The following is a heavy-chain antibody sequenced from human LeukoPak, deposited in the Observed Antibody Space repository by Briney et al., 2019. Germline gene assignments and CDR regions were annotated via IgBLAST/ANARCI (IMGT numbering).Heavy chain of an antibody. V-gene: IGHV3-23*01. Sequence: GGSLRLSCAASGFAFSSYAMNWVRQAPGKGLEWVSALSGSGGTTYYADSAKGRFAISRDNSKNTLYLQMNSLRAEDTAVYYCAKDPHARVTGTTLYWGQGTLVTVSS. CDR3: AKDPHARVTGTTLY. CDR2: LSGSGGTT. D-gene: IGHD1-20*01. CDR1: GFAFSSYA. J-gene: IGHJ4*02.